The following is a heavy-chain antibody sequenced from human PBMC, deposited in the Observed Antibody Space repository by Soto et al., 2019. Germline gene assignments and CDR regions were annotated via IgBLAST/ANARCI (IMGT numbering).Heavy chain of an antibody. Sequence: QVQLVQSGAEVKKPGSSVKVSCTASGGTFSSYAISWVRQAPGQGLEWMGGIIPIFGTANYAQKFQGRVTITADKSTSTAYMELSSLRSEDTAVYYCASLRGGWGSTPYYYYYGMDVWGQGTTVTVSS. D-gene: IGHD2-2*01. CDR3: ASLRGGWGSTPYYYYYGMDV. CDR2: IIPIFGTA. V-gene: IGHV1-69*06. CDR1: GGTFSSYA. J-gene: IGHJ6*02.